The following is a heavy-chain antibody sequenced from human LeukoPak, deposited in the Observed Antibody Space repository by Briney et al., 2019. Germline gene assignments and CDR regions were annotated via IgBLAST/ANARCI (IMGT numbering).Heavy chain of an antibody. CDR1: GGTFSRYA. J-gene: IGHJ6*03. D-gene: IGHD3-10*01. CDR3: VIYYSGSGSYYYMDV. V-gene: IGHV1-69*05. CDR2: IIPIFGTA. Sequence: SVKVSCKASGGTFSRYAIIWVRQAPGQGLEWMGGIIPIFGTANYAQKFQGRVTITTDESTSTAYMELSSLRSEDTAVYYCVIYYSGSGSYYYMDVWGKGTTVTVSS.